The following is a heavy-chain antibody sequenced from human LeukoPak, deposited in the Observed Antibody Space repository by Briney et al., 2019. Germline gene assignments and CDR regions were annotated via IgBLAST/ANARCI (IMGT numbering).Heavy chain of an antibody. Sequence: QTGGSLRLSCAASGFTFRLYGIHWVRQAPGKGLEWVAFIQNDGSNKYYADSVKGRFTISRDNSKNTLYLQMNSLRPDDTAMYYCAKDRIVLVTATFDYWGQGTLVTVSS. J-gene: IGHJ4*02. V-gene: IGHV3-30*02. CDR2: IQNDGSNK. D-gene: IGHD2-21*02. CDR1: GFTFRLYG. CDR3: AKDRIVLVTATFDY.